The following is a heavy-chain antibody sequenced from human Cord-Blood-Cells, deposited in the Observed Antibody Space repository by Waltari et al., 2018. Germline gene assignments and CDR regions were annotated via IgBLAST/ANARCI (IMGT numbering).Heavy chain of an antibody. D-gene: IGHD6-13*01. CDR1: GYSISSGYY. J-gene: IGHJ5*02. CDR2: ICHSGST. CDR3: ARVNSREATNWCDP. Sequence: QVQLQESGPGLVKPSETLSLTCAVSGYSISSGYYWGWIRQPPGKGLLWIGSICHSGSTDYNPSLKSRVTISVETSKSQFSLKLSSVTAADTAVYYCARVNSREATNWCDPWGQGTLVTVSS. V-gene: IGHV4-38-2*01.